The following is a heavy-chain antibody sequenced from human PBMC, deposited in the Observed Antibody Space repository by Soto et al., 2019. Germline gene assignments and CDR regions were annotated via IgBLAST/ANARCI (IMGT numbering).Heavy chain of an antibody. J-gene: IGHJ4*02. Sequence: QVELVESEGGLDKPGGSQRLSYAASGFTFRDYYLNWLRQIPGMGLEWLSYISGGGDTIYYADSVKDRFTISRDNAKNSLYLKMSSLRAEDTAVYYCTRGLKSDYFGQDTMVTVSS. V-gene: IGHV3-11*04. CDR2: ISGGGDTI. CDR3: TRGLKSDY. CDR1: GFTFRDYY.